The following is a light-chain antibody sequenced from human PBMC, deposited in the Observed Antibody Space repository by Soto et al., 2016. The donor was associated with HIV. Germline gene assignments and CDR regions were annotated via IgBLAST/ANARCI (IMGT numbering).Light chain of an antibody. Sequence: DIVMTQSPLSLPVTPGEPASISCRSSQSLLHSNGYNYLDWYLQKSGQSPQLLIYLGSNRASGVPDRFSGSGSGTDYTLTISSLQPEDFATYYCQQFHSSPVTFGQGTRVESK. CDR2: LGS. V-gene: IGKV2-28*01. J-gene: IGKJ1*01. CDR1: QSLLHSNGYNY. CDR3: QQFHSSPVT.